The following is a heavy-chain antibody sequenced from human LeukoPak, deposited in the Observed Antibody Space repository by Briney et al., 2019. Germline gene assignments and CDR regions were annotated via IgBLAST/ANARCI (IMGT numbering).Heavy chain of an antibody. CDR1: GGSLSSYY. V-gene: IGHV4-4*07. Sequence: SETLSLTCTVSGGSLSSYYWSWIRQPAGKGLEWIGRIYTTGSTNSTPSLKSRVTMSVDTSKNQFSLKLSSVTAADTAVYYCARVDCSCTSCKFDYWGQGTLVTVSS. J-gene: IGHJ4*02. CDR2: IYTTGST. D-gene: IGHD2-2*01. CDR3: ARVDCSCTSCKFDY.